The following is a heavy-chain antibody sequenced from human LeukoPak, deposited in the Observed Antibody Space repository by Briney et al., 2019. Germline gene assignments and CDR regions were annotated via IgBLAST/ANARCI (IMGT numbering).Heavy chain of an antibody. CDR2: IHYSGST. D-gene: IGHD1-1*01. CDR3: ARARTHYFDY. Sequence: SETLSLTCTVSGGSISSYYWSWIRQPPGKGLEWIGYIHYSGSTNYNPSLKSRVTISVDTSKNQFSLKLSSVTAADTAVYYCARARTHYFDYWGQGSLVTVSS. J-gene: IGHJ4*02. V-gene: IGHV4-59*01. CDR1: GGSISSYY.